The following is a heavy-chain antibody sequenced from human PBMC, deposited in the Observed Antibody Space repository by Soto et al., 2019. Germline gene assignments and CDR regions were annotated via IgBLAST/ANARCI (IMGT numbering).Heavy chain of an antibody. J-gene: IGHJ4*02. CDR2: IIPIFGTA. V-gene: IGHV1-69*12. D-gene: IGHD6-13*01. CDR1: GGTFSSYA. Sequence: QVQLVQSGAEVKKPGSSVKVSCKASGGTFSSYAINWVRQAPGQGLEWMGGIIPIFGTANYAQKFQGRVTITADESTSTAYMELSSLRSEDTAVYYCAREGASEQQVPYFDYWGQGTLVTVSS. CDR3: AREGASEQQVPYFDY.